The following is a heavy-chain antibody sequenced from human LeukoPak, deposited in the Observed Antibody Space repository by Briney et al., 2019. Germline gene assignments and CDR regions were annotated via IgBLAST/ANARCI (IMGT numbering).Heavy chain of an antibody. J-gene: IGHJ4*02. CDR2: ISGRGGST. D-gene: IGHD3-22*01. Sequence: GGSLRLSCAASGLTFSSYAMSWVRQAPGKGLEWVSAISGRGGSTYYADSVQGRFTISRYNSKNTLYLQMNSLRAEDTAVYYCAKLWGGNYYPYFDYWGQGTLVTVSS. CDR3: AKLWGGNYYPYFDY. CDR1: GLTFSSYA. V-gene: IGHV3-23*01.